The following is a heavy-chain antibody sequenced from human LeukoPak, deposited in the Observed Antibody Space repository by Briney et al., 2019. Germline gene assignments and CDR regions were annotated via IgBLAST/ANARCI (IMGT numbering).Heavy chain of an antibody. CDR3: ASRQLLWFGESSGHFDY. CDR1: GGSISSGGYY. V-gene: IGHV4-31*03. Sequence: SETLSLTCTVSGGSISSGGYYWSWIRQHPGKGLEWIGYIYYSGSTYYNPSLKSRVTISVDTSKNQFSLKLSSVTAADTAVYYCASRQLLWFGESSGHFDYWGQGTLVTVSS. D-gene: IGHD3-10*01. J-gene: IGHJ4*02. CDR2: IYYSGST.